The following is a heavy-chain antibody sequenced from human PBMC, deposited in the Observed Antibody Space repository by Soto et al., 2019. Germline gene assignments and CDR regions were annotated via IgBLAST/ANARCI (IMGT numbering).Heavy chain of an antibody. D-gene: IGHD4-17*01. Sequence: LRLSCAASGFTFSSYAMHWVRQAPGKGLEWVSYISSSSGYTNYADSVKGRFTISRDNAKNSLYLQMNSLRAEDTAVYYCAKEYGRLDYWGQGTLVTVSS. J-gene: IGHJ4*02. CDR2: ISSSSGYT. CDR3: AKEYGRLDY. CDR1: GFTFSSYA. V-gene: IGHV3-21*05.